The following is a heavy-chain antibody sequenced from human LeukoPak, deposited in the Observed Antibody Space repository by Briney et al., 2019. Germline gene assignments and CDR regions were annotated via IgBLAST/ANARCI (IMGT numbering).Heavy chain of an antibody. CDR3: ARGYLHRGSGSSGDY. Sequence: ASVKVSCKASGYTFTGYYMHWVRQAPGQGLEWMGWINPNSGGTNYAQKFQGRVTMTRDTSISTAYMELSRLRSDDTAVYYCARGYLHRGSGSSGDYWGQGTLVTVSS. J-gene: IGHJ4*02. D-gene: IGHD3-10*01. CDR1: GYTFTGYY. V-gene: IGHV1-2*02. CDR2: INPNSGGT.